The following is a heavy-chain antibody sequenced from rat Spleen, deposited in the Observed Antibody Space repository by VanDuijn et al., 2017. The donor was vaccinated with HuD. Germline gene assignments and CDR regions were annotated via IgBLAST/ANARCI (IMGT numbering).Heavy chain of an antibody. Sequence: EVQLVESDGGLVQPGRSLKLSCAASGFTFSDYYMAWVRQAPTKGLEWVATISSDGRRNYYRDSVKGRFTISRDNAKSTLYLQMDSLRSEDTATYYCARRTWEGWYFDFWGPGTMVTVSS. D-gene: IGHD5-1*01. CDR2: ISSDGRRN. CDR3: ARRTWEGWYFDF. V-gene: IGHV5-29*01. CDR1: GFTFSDYY. J-gene: IGHJ1*01.